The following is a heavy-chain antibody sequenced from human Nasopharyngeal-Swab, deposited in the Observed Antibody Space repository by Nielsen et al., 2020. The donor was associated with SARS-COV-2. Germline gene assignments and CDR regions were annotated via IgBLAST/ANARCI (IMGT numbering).Heavy chain of an antibody. Sequence: GGSLRLSCTTSGFTFGDYAMSWFRQAPGKGLEWVGFLRSKTYSGAPEYAASVKGRFTISRDGAESIAYLQMNSLETEDTGVYYCARSVGSYYGQGAFDIWGQGTMVTVSS. CDR2: LRSKTYSGAP. CDR3: ARSVGSYYGQGAFDI. D-gene: IGHD1-26*01. V-gene: IGHV3-49*01. CDR1: GFTFGDYA. J-gene: IGHJ3*02.